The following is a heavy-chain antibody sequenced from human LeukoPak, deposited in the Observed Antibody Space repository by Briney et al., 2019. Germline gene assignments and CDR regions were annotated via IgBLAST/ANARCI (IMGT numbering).Heavy chain of an antibody. J-gene: IGHJ4*02. CDR1: GFTFDDYA. V-gene: IGHV3-9*03. Sequence: GRSLTLSCAASGFTFDDYAMHWVRQAPGKGLEWVSGISWNSGSIGYADSVKGRFTISRDNAKNSLYLQMNSLRAEDMALYYCAKEIAAAGTGGVDYWGQGTLVTVSS. D-gene: IGHD6-13*01. CDR3: AKEIAAAGTGGVDY. CDR2: ISWNSGSI.